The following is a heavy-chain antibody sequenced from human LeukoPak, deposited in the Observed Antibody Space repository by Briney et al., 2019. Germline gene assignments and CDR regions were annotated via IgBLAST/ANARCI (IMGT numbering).Heavy chain of an antibody. J-gene: IGHJ4*02. Sequence: PGGSLRLSCAASGFTFDDYAMHWVRQAPGKGLEWVSGISWNSGSIGYADSVKGRFTISRDNAKNSLYLQMNSLRAEDTALYYCAIDMGYSSGLSVDYWGQGTLVTVSS. CDR1: GFTFDDYA. D-gene: IGHD6-19*01. V-gene: IGHV3-9*01. CDR3: AIDMGYSSGLSVDY. CDR2: ISWNSGSI.